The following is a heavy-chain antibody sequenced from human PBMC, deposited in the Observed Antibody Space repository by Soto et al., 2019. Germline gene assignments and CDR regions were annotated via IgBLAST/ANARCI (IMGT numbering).Heavy chain of an antibody. V-gene: IGHV3-11*01. CDR3: ARVGANKVWSIAARPKGYFFDS. Sequence: PGGSLRLSCAASGFTFSDYYMTWIRQAPGKGLEWVSSISSSGGNIYYADSVKGRFTISRDNAKNSLYLQMNSLRAEDTAVFYCARVGANKVWSIAARPKGYFFDSWGQGTLVTVSS. J-gene: IGHJ4*02. CDR2: ISSSGGNI. D-gene: IGHD6-6*01. CDR1: GFTFSDYY.